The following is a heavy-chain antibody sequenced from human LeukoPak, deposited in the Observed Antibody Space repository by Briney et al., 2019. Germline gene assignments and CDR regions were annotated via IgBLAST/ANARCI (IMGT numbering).Heavy chain of an antibody. V-gene: IGHV1-69*13. CDR2: IIPIFGTA. CDR1: GYTFTGYH. D-gene: IGHD3-22*01. J-gene: IGHJ5*02. CDR3: ARDPHYYDSSGYSP. Sequence: ASVKVSCKASGYTFTGYHMHWVRQAPGQGLEWMGGIIPIFGTANYAQKFQGRVTITADESTSTAYMELSSLRSEDTAVYYCARDPHYYDSSGYSPWGQGTLVTVSS.